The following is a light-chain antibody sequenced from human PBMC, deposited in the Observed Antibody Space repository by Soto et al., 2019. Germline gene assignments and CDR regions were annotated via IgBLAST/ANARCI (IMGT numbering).Light chain of an antibody. CDR2: KTS. CDR3: QQSYSTPPYT. CDR1: QGTGDW. J-gene: IGKJ2*01. V-gene: IGKV1-5*03. Sequence: DIQMSQSPSTLSASVGGRVTITCRASQGTGDWLAWYQQKPGKAPKLLIYKTSTLEGGVPSRFSGSGSETEFTLTISSLQPDDFATYYCQQSYSTPPYTFGQGTKVDIK.